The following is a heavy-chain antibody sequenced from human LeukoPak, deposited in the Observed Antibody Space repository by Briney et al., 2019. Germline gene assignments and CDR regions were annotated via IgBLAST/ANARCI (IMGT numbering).Heavy chain of an antibody. CDR3: ARDPGYSYGYDY. CDR1: GFTFSSYS. D-gene: IGHD5-18*01. Sequence: GGSLRLSCAASGFTFSSYSMNWVRQAPGKGLEWVSSISSSSRYINYADSVKGRFTISRDNAKNSLYLQMNSLRAEDTAVYYCARDPGYSYGYDYWGQGTLVTVSS. CDR2: ISSSSRYI. J-gene: IGHJ4*02. V-gene: IGHV3-21*01.